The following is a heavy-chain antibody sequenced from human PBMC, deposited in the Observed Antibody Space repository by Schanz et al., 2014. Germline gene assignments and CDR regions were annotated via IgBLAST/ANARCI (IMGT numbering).Heavy chain of an antibody. D-gene: IGHD1-26*01. Sequence: QVQLVESGGGVVQPGRSLRLSCAASGFIFSSYAMHWVRQAPGKGLEWVAVISYDGSNKYFADSVKGRFTISRDNSKNTMYLQMNSLRAEDTAVYYCVKDLQRELLRDDHYYGMDVWGQGTTVTVSS. J-gene: IGHJ6*02. CDR2: ISYDGSNK. V-gene: IGHV3-30*04. CDR1: GFIFSSYA. CDR3: VKDLQRELLRDDHYYGMDV.